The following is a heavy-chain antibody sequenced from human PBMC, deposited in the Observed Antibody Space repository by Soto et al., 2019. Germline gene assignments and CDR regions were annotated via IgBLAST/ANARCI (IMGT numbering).Heavy chain of an antibody. Sequence: EVQLVESGGGVVRPGGSLRLSCAASGFTFDDYGMSWVRQAPGKGLEWVAGINWNGGSTGYADSVRGRFTISRDNAKNSLYVQMNGLRAEDTALYYCARDRITMVRGGDNWFDPWGQGTLVTVSS. V-gene: IGHV3-20*04. J-gene: IGHJ5*02. CDR3: ARDRITMVRGGDNWFDP. D-gene: IGHD3-10*01. CDR1: GFTFDDYG. CDR2: INWNGGST.